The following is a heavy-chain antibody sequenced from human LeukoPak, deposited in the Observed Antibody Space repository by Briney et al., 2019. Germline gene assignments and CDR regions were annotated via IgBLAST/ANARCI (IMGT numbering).Heavy chain of an antibody. CDR3: ARRTGCPGSYWPPDM. D-gene: IGHD3-10*02. CDR2: VCYHGST. J-gene: IGHJ3*02. CDR1: GDSISSTTYP. Sequence: PSETLSLTCTVSGDSISSTTYPWGWIRQPPGKGLEWIGSVCYHGSTFYNPSLSKRVTVSVDTSKNQFSLRLSSVTAADTAVYYCARRTGCPGSYWPPDMWGQGTMVTVSS. V-gene: IGHV4-39*01.